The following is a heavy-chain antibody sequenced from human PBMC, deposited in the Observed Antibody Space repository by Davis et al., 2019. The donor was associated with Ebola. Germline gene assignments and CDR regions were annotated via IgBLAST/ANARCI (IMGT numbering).Heavy chain of an antibody. V-gene: IGHV1-8*02. CDR2: MNPNSGNT. CDR3: TTPGIAVAGDY. Sequence: AASVKVSCKASGYTFTSYYMHWVRQAPGQGLEWLGWMNPNSGNTGYAQKFQGRVTMTRNTSISTAYMELSSLRSEDTAVYYCTTPGIAVAGDYWGQGTLVTVSS. D-gene: IGHD6-19*01. J-gene: IGHJ4*02. CDR1: GYTFTSYY.